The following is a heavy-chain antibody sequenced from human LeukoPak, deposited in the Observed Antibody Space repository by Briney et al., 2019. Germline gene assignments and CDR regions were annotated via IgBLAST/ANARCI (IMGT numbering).Heavy chain of an antibody. CDR2: IIPIFGTA. V-gene: IGHV1-69*13. CDR1: GGTFSSYA. CDR3: ARGGYDFWSGYYTEGYNWFDP. J-gene: IGHJ5*02. D-gene: IGHD3-3*01. Sequence: GASVTVSCTASGGTFSSYAISWVRQAPGQGLEWMGGIIPIFGTANYAQKFQGRVTITADESTSTAYMELSSLRSEDTAVYYCARGGYDFWSGYYTEGYNWFDPWGQGTLVTVSS.